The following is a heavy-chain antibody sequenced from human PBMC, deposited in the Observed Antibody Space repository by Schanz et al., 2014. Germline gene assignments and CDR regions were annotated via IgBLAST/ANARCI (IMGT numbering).Heavy chain of an antibody. D-gene: IGHD2-2*01. CDR3: ARVKYCTITRCYRTETEGIYYMDV. CDR2: ISDSGGDT. V-gene: IGHV3-23*04. Sequence: VQLVESGGGVVQPGRSLRLSCAASGFTFGDYAMTWVRQAPGKGLEWVSAISDSGGDTYYADSVKGRFTISRDNSKNTLYLQMNSLKIEDTAVYYCARVKYCTITRCYRTETEGIYYMDVWGKGTTVTVSS. CDR1: GFTFGDYA. J-gene: IGHJ6*03.